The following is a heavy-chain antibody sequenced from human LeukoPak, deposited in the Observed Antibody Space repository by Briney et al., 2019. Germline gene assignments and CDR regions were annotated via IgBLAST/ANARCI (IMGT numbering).Heavy chain of an antibody. CDR3: AKDQVAVAGTFDY. V-gene: IGHV3-23*01. Sequence: PGGSLRLFCAAPGFTFSSYAMSWVRQAPGKGLEWVSAISGSGGSTYYADSVKGRFTISRDNSKNTLYLQMNSLRAEDTAVYYCAKDQVAVAGTFDYWVQGTLVTVSS. D-gene: IGHD6-19*01. CDR1: GFTFSSYA. CDR2: ISGSGGST. J-gene: IGHJ4*02.